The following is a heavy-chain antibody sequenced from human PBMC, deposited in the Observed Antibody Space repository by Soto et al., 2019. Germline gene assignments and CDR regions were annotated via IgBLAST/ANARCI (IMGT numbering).Heavy chain of an antibody. CDR2: ISYDGSNK. CDR1: GFTFSSYA. J-gene: IGHJ6*02. CDR3: ARDLTQDRYYYYGMDV. V-gene: IGHV3-30-3*01. Sequence: QVQLVESGGGVVQPGRSLRLSCAASGFTFSSYAMHWVRQAPGKGLEWVAVISYDGSNKYYADSVQGRFTISRDNSKNTLHLQMNGLRSEDTAVYYCARDLTQDRYYYYGMDVWGQGTTVTVSS.